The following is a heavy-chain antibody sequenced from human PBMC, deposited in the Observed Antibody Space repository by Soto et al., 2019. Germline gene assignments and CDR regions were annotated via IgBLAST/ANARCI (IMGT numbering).Heavy chain of an antibody. CDR3: ARQGRTMVRGVIIKGTFDY. V-gene: IGHV4-39*01. CDR1: GCSISSSSYY. Sequence: LTSTVFGCSISSSSYYWGWIRQPPGKGLEWIGSIYYSGSTYYNPSLKSRVTISVDTSKNQFSLKLSSVTAADTAVYYCARQGRTMVRGVIIKGTFDYWGQGTLVTVSS. D-gene: IGHD3-10*01. CDR2: IYYSGST. J-gene: IGHJ4*02.